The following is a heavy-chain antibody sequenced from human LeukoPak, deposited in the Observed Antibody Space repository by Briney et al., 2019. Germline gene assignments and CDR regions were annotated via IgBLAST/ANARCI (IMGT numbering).Heavy chain of an antibody. CDR3: ARASRRLYYDFWSGPSGVNYGMDV. CDR2: ISSSGSTI. Sequence: GGSLRLSCAASGFTFSDYYMSWIRQAPGKGLEWVSYISSSGSTIYYADSVKGRFTISRDNAKNSLYLQMNSLRAEDTAVYYCARASRRLYYDFWSGPSGVNYGMDVWGQGTTVTVSS. CDR1: GFTFSDYY. J-gene: IGHJ6*02. D-gene: IGHD3-3*01. V-gene: IGHV3-11*01.